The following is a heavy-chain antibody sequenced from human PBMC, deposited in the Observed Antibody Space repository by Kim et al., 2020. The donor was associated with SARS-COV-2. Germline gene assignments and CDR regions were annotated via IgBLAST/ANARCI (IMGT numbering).Heavy chain of an antibody. CDR1: GFSFSTYG. V-gene: IGHV3-7*03. CDR2: IKEDGIEK. Sequence: GGSLRLSCVASGFSFSTYGMGWVRQAPGKGLEWVANIKEDGIEKQYVDSVKGRFTISRDDAKSSLSLEMNSLRAEDTAVYYCARDYVKSAAGSVGDFDHWGQGALVIVSS. D-gene: IGHD6-13*01. CDR3: ARDYVKSAAGSVGDFDH. J-gene: IGHJ4*02.